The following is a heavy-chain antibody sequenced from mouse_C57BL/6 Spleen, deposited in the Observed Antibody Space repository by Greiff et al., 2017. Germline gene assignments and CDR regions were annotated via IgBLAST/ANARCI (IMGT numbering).Heavy chain of an antibody. J-gene: IGHJ4*01. CDR2: IYPGDGDT. CDR1: GYAFSSYW. Sequence: QVHVKQSGAELVKPGASVKISCKASGYAFSSYWMNWVKQRPGKGLEWIGQIYPGDGDTNYNGKFKGKATLTADKSSSTAYMQLSSLTSEDSAVYFCARGGYYSNYGYYAMDYWGQGTSVTVSS. V-gene: IGHV1-80*01. D-gene: IGHD2-5*01. CDR3: ARGGYYSNYGYYAMDY.